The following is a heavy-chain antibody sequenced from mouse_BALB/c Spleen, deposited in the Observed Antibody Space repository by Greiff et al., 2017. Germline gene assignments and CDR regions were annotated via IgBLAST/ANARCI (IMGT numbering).Heavy chain of an antibody. CDR1: GYTFTSYW. D-gene: IGHD2-5*01. CDR3: ARSNYGGYFDY. Sequence: VQLQQPGAELVKPGASVKLSCKASGYTFTSYWMHWVKQRPGQGLEWIGEINPSNGRTNYNEKFKSKATLTVDKSSSTAYMQLSSLTSEDSAVYYCARSNYGGYFDYWGQGTTLTVSS. J-gene: IGHJ2*01. V-gene: IGHV1S81*02. CDR2: INPSNGRT.